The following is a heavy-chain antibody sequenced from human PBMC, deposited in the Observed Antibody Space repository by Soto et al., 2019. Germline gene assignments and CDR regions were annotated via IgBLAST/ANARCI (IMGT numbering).Heavy chain of an antibody. Sequence: QVQLVEAGGGVVQPGRSLRLSCAASGFTFSSYAMHWVRQAPGTGLEWVAVISYDGSNKYYADSVKGRFTISRDNSKNTLYLQMNSLRAEDTAVYYCARPSEEYYYYGMDVWGQGTTVTVSS. CDR2: ISYDGSNK. CDR3: ARPSEEYYYYGMDV. CDR1: GFTFSSYA. J-gene: IGHJ6*02. V-gene: IGHV3-30-3*01.